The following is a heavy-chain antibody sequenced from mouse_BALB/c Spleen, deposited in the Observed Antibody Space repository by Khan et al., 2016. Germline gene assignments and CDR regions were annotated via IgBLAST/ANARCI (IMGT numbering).Heavy chain of an antibody. Sequence: QVQLQQPGAELVRPGASVKLSCKASGYTFTSFWINWVKQRPGQGLEWIGHIYPSDSYTDYNQTFKDRATLTVDKSSNTAYMKLNSPTSEDSAVYYCTRGTGYFDYWGQGTTLTVSS. V-gene: IGHV1-69*02. CDR1: GYTFTSFW. J-gene: IGHJ2*01. CDR3: TRGTGYFDY. CDR2: IYPSDSYT. D-gene: IGHD3-3*01.